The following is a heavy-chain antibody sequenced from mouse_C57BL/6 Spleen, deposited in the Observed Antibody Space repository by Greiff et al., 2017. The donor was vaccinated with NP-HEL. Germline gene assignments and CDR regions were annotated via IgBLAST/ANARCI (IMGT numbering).Heavy chain of an antibody. V-gene: IGHV1-22*01. CDR2: INPNNGGT. CDR3: ASIYDGYYFDY. J-gene: IGHJ2*01. Sequence: VHVKQSGPELVKPGASVKMSCKASGYTFTDYNMHWVKQSHGKSLEWIGYINPNNGGTSYNQKFKGKATLTVNKSSSTAYMELRSLTSEDSAVYYCASIYDGYYFDYWGQGTTLTVSS. D-gene: IGHD2-3*01. CDR1: GYTFTDYN.